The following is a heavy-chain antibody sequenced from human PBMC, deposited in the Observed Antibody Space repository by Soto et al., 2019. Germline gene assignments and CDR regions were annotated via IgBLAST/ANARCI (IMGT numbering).Heavy chain of an antibody. Sequence: GGSLRLSCAASGFTFSSYSMNWVRQAPGRGLEWVAAISGTSDYIYYADSVKGRFTISRDNAKTSLYIQMNSLRAEETAVYYCARDHRYCSGSSCRPYYYYYGMDVWGQGTTVTVSS. CDR3: ARDHRYCSGSSCRPYYYYYGMDV. CDR2: ISGTSDYI. J-gene: IGHJ6*02. CDR1: GFTFSSYS. V-gene: IGHV3-21*01. D-gene: IGHD2-15*01.